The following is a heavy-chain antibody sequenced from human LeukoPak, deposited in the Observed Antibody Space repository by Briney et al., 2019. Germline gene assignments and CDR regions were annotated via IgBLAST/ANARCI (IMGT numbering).Heavy chain of an antibody. Sequence: PGGSLRLSCAASGFTFTSYAMSWVRQAPGKGLEWVSAISGGGGSTYYADSVKGRFTISRDNSDNSLALQMNSLRAEDTAVYYCAKDRRYSYGPNSISDYWGQGTLVTVSS. CDR2: ISGGGGST. D-gene: IGHD5-18*01. CDR1: GFTFTSYA. V-gene: IGHV3-23*01. CDR3: AKDRRYSYGPNSISDY. J-gene: IGHJ4*02.